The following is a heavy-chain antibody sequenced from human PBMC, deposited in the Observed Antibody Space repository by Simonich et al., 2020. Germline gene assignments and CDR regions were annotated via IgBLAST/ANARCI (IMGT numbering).Heavy chain of an antibody. Sequence: EVQLVESGGGLVQPGGSLRLSCAAPGFTFSSYWMSWVRQAPGKGLEWVANIKQEGSEKYYVDSGKGRFTISRDNAKNALYLQMNSLRAEDTAVYYCARDGLGTAYYYYMDVWGKGTTVTVSS. CDR2: IKQEGSEK. J-gene: IGHJ6*03. CDR3: ARDGLGTAYYYYMDV. D-gene: IGHD7-27*01. V-gene: IGHV3-7*01. CDR1: GFTFSSYW.